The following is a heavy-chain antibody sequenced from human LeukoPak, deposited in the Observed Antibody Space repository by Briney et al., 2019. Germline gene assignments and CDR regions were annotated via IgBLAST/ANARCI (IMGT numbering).Heavy chain of an antibody. Sequence: PSETLSLTCTVSGGSISSGSYYWSWIRQPPGKGLEWIGEINHSGSTNYNPSLKSRVTISVDTSKNQFSLKLSSVTAADTAVYYCARGFGFFQVPLYAFDIWGQGTMVTVSS. J-gene: IGHJ3*02. CDR1: GGSISSGSYY. D-gene: IGHD3-16*01. V-gene: IGHV4-39*07. CDR3: ARGFGFFQVPLYAFDI. CDR2: INHSGST.